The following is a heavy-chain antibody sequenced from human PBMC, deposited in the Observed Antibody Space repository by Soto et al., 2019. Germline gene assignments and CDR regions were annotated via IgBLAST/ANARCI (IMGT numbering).Heavy chain of an antibody. CDR1: GFTVSSYA. CDR2: ISGSGGST. V-gene: IGHV3-23*01. CDR3: AKAIDYDFWSGCYWPLPGSDCYGMDV. J-gene: IGHJ6*02. D-gene: IGHD3-3*01. Sequence: PGGSLRLACAASGFTVSSYAMSWVRQAQGKGLEWVSAISGSGGSTYYADSVKGRFTISRDNSKNTLYLQMNSLRAEDTAVYYCAKAIDYDFWSGCYWPLPGSDCYGMDVWGQGTTVTVSS.